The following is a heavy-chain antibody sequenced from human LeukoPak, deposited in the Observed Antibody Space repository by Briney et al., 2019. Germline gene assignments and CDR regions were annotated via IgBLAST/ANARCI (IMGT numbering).Heavy chain of an antibody. CDR2: IYTSGST. CDR3: ARDKGMATNPATSDAFDI. J-gene: IGHJ3*02. D-gene: IGHD5-24*01. CDR1: GGSISSGSYY. Sequence: SETLSLTCTVSGGSISSGSYYWSWIRQPAGKGLEWIGRIYTSGSTNYNPSLKSRVTISVDTSKNQFSLKLSSVTAADTAVYYCARDKGMATNPATSDAFDIWGQGTMVTVSS. V-gene: IGHV4-61*02.